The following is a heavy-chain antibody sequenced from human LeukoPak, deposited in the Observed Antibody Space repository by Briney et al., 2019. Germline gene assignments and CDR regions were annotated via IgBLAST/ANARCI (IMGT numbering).Heavy chain of an antibody. CDR2: INHSGST. V-gene: IGHV4-34*01. CDR1: GGSFSGYY. D-gene: IGHD5-12*01. CDR3: ARGGLRSGCDP. J-gene: IGHJ5*02. Sequence: SETLSLTCAVYGGSFSGYYWSWIRQPPGKGLEWIGEINHSGSTNYNPSLKSRVTISVDTSKNQFSLKLSSVTAADTAVYYCARGGLRSGCDPWGQGTLVTVSS.